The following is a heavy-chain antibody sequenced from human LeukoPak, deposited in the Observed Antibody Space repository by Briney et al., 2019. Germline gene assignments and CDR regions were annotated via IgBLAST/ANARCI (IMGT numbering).Heavy chain of an antibody. Sequence: PGGSLRLSCAASGFTFSSYSMNWVRQAPGKGLEWVSYISSSSSTIYYADSVKGRFTISRDNAKNSLYLQMNSLRAEDTAVYYCAREAILRYFDWLSPPDYWGQGTLVTVSS. CDR2: ISSSSSTI. V-gene: IGHV3-48*01. D-gene: IGHD3-9*01. CDR1: GFTFSSYS. J-gene: IGHJ4*02. CDR3: AREAILRYFDWLSPPDY.